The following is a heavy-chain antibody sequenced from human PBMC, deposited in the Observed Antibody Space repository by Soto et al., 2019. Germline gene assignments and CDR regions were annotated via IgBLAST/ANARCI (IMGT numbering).Heavy chain of an antibody. J-gene: IGHJ6*02. D-gene: IGHD1-26*01. CDR2: IVVGSGNT. CDR3: AEPEGGSFCIDV. V-gene: IGHV1-58*02. CDR1: GFTFTSSA. Sequence: QMQLVQSGPEVKKPGTSVKVSCKASGFTFTSSAMQWVRQARGRRLEWIGWIVVGSGNTNYAQKFQERVTITRDMSKITAYMGVTGVRTEGTAVYYCAEPEGGSFCIDVWGQGPKVTVSS.